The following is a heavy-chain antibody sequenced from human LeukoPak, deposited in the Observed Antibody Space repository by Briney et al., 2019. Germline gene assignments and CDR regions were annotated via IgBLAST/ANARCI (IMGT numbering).Heavy chain of an antibody. CDR3: ARDGEVAVTAFYYDY. CDR1: GFTFSSYS. J-gene: IGHJ4*02. Sequence: SGGSLRLSCAASGFTFSSYSMNWVRQAPGKWLEWVSSISSSSSYIYYADSVKGRFTISRDNAKNPLYLQMNSLRAEDTAVYYFARDGEVAVTAFYYDYWGQGTLVTVSS. V-gene: IGHV3-21*01. CDR2: ISSSSSYI. D-gene: IGHD2-21*02.